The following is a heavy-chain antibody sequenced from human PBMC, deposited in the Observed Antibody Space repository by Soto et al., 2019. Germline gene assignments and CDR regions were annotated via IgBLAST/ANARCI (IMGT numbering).Heavy chain of an antibody. V-gene: IGHV1-69*13. Sequence: SVKVSCKASGGTFSSYAISWVRQAPGQGLEWTGGIIPIFGTANYAQKFQGRVTITADESTSTAYMELSSLRSEDTAVYYCAREDSSTGTFDYWGQGTLVTVSS. CDR3: AREDSSTGTFDY. J-gene: IGHJ4*02. CDR1: GGTFSSYA. CDR2: IIPIFGTA. D-gene: IGHD6-13*01.